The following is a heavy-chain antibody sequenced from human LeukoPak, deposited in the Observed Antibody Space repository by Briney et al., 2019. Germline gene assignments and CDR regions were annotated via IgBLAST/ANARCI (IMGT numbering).Heavy chain of an antibody. D-gene: IGHD3-3*01. CDR3: AKDRPPSRYYDFWSEHDAFDI. V-gene: IGHV3-30*02. J-gene: IGHJ3*02. CDR1: GFTFSSYG. CDR2: IRYDGSNK. Sequence: GGSLRLSCAASGFTFSSYGMHWVRQAPGKGLEWVAFIRYDGSNKYYADSVRGRFTISRDNSKNTLYLQMNSLRAEDTAVYYCAKDRPPSRYYDFWSEHDAFDIWGQGTMVTVSS.